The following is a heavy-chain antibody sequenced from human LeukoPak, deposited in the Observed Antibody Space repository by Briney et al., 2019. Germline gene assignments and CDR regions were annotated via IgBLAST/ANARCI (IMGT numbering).Heavy chain of an antibody. CDR1: GYSISSGYY. Sequence: SETLSLTCTFSGYSISSGYYWGWIRQPPGKGPEWIGSIHHSGNTYYNPSLKSRVTISVDTSKNQFSLKLSSVTAADTAVYYCARDLGSSWSSWGQGTLVTVSS. CDR2: IHHSGNT. CDR3: ARDLGSSWSS. J-gene: IGHJ5*02. D-gene: IGHD6-13*01. V-gene: IGHV4-38-2*02.